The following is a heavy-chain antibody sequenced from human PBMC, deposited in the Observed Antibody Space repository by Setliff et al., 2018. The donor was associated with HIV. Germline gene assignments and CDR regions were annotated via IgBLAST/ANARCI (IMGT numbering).Heavy chain of an antibody. CDR3: ARGHSSSWTGWFDP. J-gene: IGHJ5*02. Sequence: ASVKVSCKVSGYTLTELSRHWVRQAPGKGLEWMGSFDPKDGKTRYAQKFQGRVTMTEDTSTDTAYMELSSLRSEDTAVYYCARGHSSSWTGWFDPWGQGTLVTVSS. CDR1: GYTLTELS. CDR2: FDPKDGKT. D-gene: IGHD6-13*01. V-gene: IGHV1-24*01.